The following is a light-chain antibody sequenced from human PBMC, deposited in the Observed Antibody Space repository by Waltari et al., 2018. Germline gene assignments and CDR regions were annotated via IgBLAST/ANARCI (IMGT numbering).Light chain of an antibody. J-gene: IGLJ2*01. Sequence: SYVLTQPPSVSVAPGQTAKITCGGNNIGSKSVHCYQQKPGQAPVLVVYDDNDRPSGIPERFSGSNSGNTATLTISRVEAGDEADYYCQIWDTTTDSVVFGGGTKVTAL. CDR3: QIWDTTTDSVV. CDR2: DDN. CDR1: NIGSKS. V-gene: IGLV3-21*02.